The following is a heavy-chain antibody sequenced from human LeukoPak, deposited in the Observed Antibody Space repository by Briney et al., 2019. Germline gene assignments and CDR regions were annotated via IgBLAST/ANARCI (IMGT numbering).Heavy chain of an antibody. CDR3: ARDAAAAGTWDY. V-gene: IGHV1-69*04. Sequence: SVKVSCKASGGTFSSYAISWVRQAPGQGLEWMGRIIPILGIANYAQKFQGRVTITADKSTSTAYMELSSLRSEDTAVYYCARDAAAAGTWDYWGQGTLVTVSS. CDR1: GGTFSSYA. J-gene: IGHJ4*02. CDR2: IIPILGIA. D-gene: IGHD6-13*01.